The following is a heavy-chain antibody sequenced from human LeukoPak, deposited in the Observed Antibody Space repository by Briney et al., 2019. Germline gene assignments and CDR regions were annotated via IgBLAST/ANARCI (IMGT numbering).Heavy chain of an antibody. V-gene: IGHV4-4*07. CDR1: GGSISSYY. CDR2: IYTSGST. J-gene: IGHJ5*02. CDR3: ARAASYYGSGSYLLNWFDP. D-gene: IGHD3-10*01. Sequence: SETLSLPCTVSGGSISSYYWSWIRQPAGKGLEWIGRIYTSGSTNYNPSLKSRVTMSVDTSKNQFSLKLSSVTAADTAVYYCARAASYYGSGSYLLNWFDPWGQGTLVTVSS.